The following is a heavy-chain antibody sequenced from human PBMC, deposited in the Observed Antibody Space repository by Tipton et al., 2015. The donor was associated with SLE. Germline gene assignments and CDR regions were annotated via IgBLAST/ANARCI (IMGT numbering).Heavy chain of an antibody. D-gene: IGHD3-16*01. CDR2: ISAYNGNT. Sequence: QSGAEVKKPGASVKVSCKASGYTFTSYGISWVRQAPGQGLEWMGWISAYNGNTNYAQKLQGRVTMTTDTSTSTACMELRSLTSDDTAVYYCARDWGGSYYLDYWGQGTLVTVFS. CDR1: GYTFTSYG. J-gene: IGHJ4*02. CDR3: ARDWGGSYYLDY. V-gene: IGHV1-18*01.